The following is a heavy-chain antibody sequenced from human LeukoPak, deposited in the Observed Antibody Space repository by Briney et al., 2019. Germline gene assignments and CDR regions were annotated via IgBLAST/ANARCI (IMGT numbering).Heavy chain of an antibody. V-gene: IGHV1-8*01. CDR2: MNPNSGNT. D-gene: IGHD5-18*01. J-gene: IGHJ4*02. CDR3: AGGYRIQLWNY. CDR1: GYTFTSYD. Sequence: ASVKVSCKASGYTFTSYDINWVRQATGQGLEWMGWMNPNSGNTCYAQKFQGRVTMTRNTSISTAYMELSSLRSEDTAVYYCAGGYRIQLWNYWGQGTLVTVSS.